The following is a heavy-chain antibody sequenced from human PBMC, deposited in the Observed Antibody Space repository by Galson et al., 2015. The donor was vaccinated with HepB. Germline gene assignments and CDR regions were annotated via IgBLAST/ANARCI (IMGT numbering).Heavy chain of an antibody. CDR2: IYWNGEK. J-gene: IGHJ5*02. CDR1: GFSLSTSGVG. D-gene: IGHD2-15*01. V-gene: IGHV2-5*01. CDR3: ARRPRPDISCGLSSCYKAHEEHTWFGP. Sequence: PALVKPTQTLTLTCTFSGFSLSTSGVGVGWIRQPPGKALEWLALIYWNGEKKYSTSLKSRLTITKDTSKSQVALTMTNIDPADTATYYCARRPRPDISCGLSSCYKAHEEHTWFGPWGQGILVTVSS.